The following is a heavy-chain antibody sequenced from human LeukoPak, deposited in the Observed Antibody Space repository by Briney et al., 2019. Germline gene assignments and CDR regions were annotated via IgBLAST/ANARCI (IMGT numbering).Heavy chain of an antibody. J-gene: IGHJ1*01. D-gene: IGHD5-18*01. CDR3: ARGKSRGYRGEYFQH. V-gene: IGHV1-69*04. Sequence: SVKVSCKASGGTFSSYAISWVRQAPGQGLEWMGRIIPILSIANYAQKFQGRVTITADKSTSTAYMELSSLRSEDTAVYYCARGKSRGYRGEYFQHWGQGTLVTVSS. CDR1: GGTFSSYA. CDR2: IIPILSIA.